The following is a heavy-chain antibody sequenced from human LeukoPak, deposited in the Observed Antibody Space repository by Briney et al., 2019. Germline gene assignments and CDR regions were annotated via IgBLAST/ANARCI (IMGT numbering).Heavy chain of an antibody. V-gene: IGHV3-74*01. CDR3: ARDFQFGPGPDY. CDR2: IDSDGSSK. CDR1: GFTFSSFW. J-gene: IGHJ4*02. Sequence: GGSLRVSCAASGFTFSSFWVHWVRQDTGKGQVWISRIDSDGSSKSYGDSVKGRFTISRDNAKNTLFLQMNNVRAEDTAVYYCARDFQFGPGPDYWGQGTLLTVTS. D-gene: IGHD1-14*01.